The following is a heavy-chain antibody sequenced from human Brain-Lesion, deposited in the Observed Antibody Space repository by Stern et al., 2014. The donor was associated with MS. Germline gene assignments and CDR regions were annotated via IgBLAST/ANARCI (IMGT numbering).Heavy chain of an antibody. CDR3: ARDITGSSAYFAY. V-gene: IGHV3-9*01. CDR1: GFTFDDYA. J-gene: IGHJ4*02. Sequence: EVQLEESGGDLVQPGRSLRLSCAAFGFTFDDYAMHWVRQAPGKGLEWVAGISWNSGTIGYADSVKVRFTPSRDNAYSSLYLQMNSLRPEDTALYYCARDITGSSAYFAYWGQGTLVTVSS. CDR2: ISWNSGTI. D-gene: IGHD1-14*01.